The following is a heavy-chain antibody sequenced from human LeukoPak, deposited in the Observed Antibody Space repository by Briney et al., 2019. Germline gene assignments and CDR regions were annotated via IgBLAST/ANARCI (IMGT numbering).Heavy chain of an antibody. V-gene: IGHV3-30*18. CDR3: AKDQDSYGLDF. J-gene: IGHJ4*02. CDR2: TSYDGSHK. CDR1: GFTISSYG. D-gene: IGHD5-18*01. Sequence: GGSLRLSCAASGFTISSYGMHWVRQAPGKWLEWVAVTSYDGSHKNYADSVKGRFTISRDNSKNTLELQMSSLRAEDTAVYYCAKDQDSYGLDFWGQGTLVTVSS.